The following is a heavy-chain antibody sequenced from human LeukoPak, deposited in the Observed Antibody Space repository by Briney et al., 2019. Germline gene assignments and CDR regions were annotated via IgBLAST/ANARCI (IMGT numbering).Heavy chain of an antibody. CDR3: ATPLDYYDRSDSHQGGD. J-gene: IGHJ4*02. V-gene: IGHV3-7*03. CDR2: IKHDGSEK. D-gene: IGHD3-22*01. Sequence: GGSLRLFCAASGLTFSRHWMTWVRQAPGKGLEWVANIKHDGSEKNYVDSVKGRFTISRDNAKNSLYLQMNSLRAEDTAVYYCATPLDYYDRSDSHQGGDWGQGTLVTVSS. CDR1: GLTFSRHW.